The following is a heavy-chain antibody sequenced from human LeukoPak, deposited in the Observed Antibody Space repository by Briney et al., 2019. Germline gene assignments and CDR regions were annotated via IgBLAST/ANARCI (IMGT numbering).Heavy chain of an antibody. J-gene: IGHJ5*02. CDR3: AKDPYYYDSSGYHNWFDP. CDR2: IIPILGIA. V-gene: IGHV1-69*04. CDR1: GGTFSSYT. D-gene: IGHD3-22*01. Sequence: SVKVSCKASGGTFSSYTISWVRQAPGQGLQWMGRIIPILGIANYAQKFQGRVTITADKSTSTAYMELSSLRSEDTAVYYCAKDPYYYDSSGYHNWFDPWGQGTLVTVSS.